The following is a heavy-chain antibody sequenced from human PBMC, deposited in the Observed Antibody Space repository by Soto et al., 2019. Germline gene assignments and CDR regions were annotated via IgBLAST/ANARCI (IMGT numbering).Heavy chain of an antibody. CDR1: GFTVSSNY. CDR2: IYSGGST. V-gene: IGHV3-53*01. D-gene: IGHD6-6*01. CDR3: ASLGRYSSSSY. J-gene: IGHJ4*02. Sequence: GESLKISCAASGFTVSSNYMSWVRQAPGKGLEWVSVIYSGGSTYYADSVKGRFTISRDNSKNTLYLQMNSLRAEDTAVYYCASLGRYSSSSYWGQGTLVTVSS.